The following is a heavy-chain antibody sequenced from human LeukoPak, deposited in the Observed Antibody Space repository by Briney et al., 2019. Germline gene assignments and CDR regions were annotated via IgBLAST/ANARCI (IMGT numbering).Heavy chain of an antibody. D-gene: IGHD3-22*01. V-gene: IGHV3-21*01. Sequence: GGSLRLSCAASGFTFSRYSMNWVRQAPGKGLEWVSSISSSSSYIYYADSVKGRFTISRDNAKNSLYLQMNSLRAEDTAVYYCARDRYYDFSRWFDPWGQGTLVTVSS. CDR2: ISSSSSYI. J-gene: IGHJ5*02. CDR1: GFTFSRYS. CDR3: ARDRYYDFSRWFDP.